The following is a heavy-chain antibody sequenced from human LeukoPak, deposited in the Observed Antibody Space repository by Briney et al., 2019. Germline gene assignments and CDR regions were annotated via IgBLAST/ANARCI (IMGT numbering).Heavy chain of an antibody. CDR1: GYSISSGYY. CDR2: ICHSGST. J-gene: IGHJ5*02. CDR3: ARTGGDVVVPAAMAWFDP. V-gene: IGHV4-38-2*02. Sequence: SETLSLTCTVSGYSISSGYYWGWIRQPPGKGLEWIGSICHSGSTYYNPSLKSRATISVDTSKNQFSLKLSSVTAADTAVYYCARTGGDVVVPAAMAWFDPWGQGTLVTVSS. D-gene: IGHD2-2*01.